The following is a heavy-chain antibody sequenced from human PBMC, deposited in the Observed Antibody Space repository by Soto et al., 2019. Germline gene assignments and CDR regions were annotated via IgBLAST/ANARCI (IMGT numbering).Heavy chain of an antibody. D-gene: IGHD2-15*01. J-gene: IGHJ6*03. CDR3: ARGVAPTPYYYYYMDV. CDR2: IYYSGST. Sequence: QVQLQESGPGLVKPSETLSLTCTVSGGSISSYYWSWIRQPPGKGLEWIGYIYYSGSTNYNPSLKSRVTISVDTSKNQFSLKLSSVTAADTAVYYCARGVAPTPYYYYYMDVWGKGTTVTVSS. V-gene: IGHV4-59*08. CDR1: GGSISSYY.